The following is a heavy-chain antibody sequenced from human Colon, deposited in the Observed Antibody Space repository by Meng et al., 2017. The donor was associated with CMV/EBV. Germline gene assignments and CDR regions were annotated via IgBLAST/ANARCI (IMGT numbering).Heavy chain of an antibody. Sequence: SCYTFTRYCIRWVRQSAGQGLGWMGCISGYNGNTHFSQKVQDRVTMTIDTSTSTVYMGLRSQRSDDTAVYYCARDFLDSGGSTTIGYWGRGTLVTVSS. V-gene: IGHV1-18*01. CDR2: ISGYNGNT. J-gene: IGHJ4*02. D-gene: IGHD1-26*01. CDR1: CYTFTRYC. CDR3: ARDFLDSGGSTTIGY.